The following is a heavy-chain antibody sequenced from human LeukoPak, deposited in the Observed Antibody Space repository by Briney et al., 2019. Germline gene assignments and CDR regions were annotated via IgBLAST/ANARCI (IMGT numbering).Heavy chain of an antibody. CDR3: ARDPNLFTMIVSAGGYAFDI. V-gene: IGHV4-34*01. J-gene: IGHJ3*02. CDR1: GGSFSGYY. D-gene: IGHD3-22*01. Sequence: PSETLSLTCAVYGGSFSGYYWSWIRQPPGKGLEWIGEINHSGSTNYNPSLKSRVTISVDTSKNQFSLKLSSVTAADTAVYYCARDPNLFTMIVSAGGYAFDIWGQGTMVTVSS. CDR2: INHSGST.